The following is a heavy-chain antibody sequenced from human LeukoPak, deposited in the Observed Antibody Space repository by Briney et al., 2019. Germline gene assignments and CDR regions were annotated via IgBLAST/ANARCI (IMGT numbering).Heavy chain of an antibody. CDR3: AREMVDYYDSSGYYRD. D-gene: IGHD3-22*01. CDR1: GFTFSSYS. J-gene: IGHJ4*02. Sequence: GGSLRLSCAASGFTFSSYSMNWVRQAPGKGLEWVSSISSSSSYIYYADSVKGRFTISRDSAKNSLYLQMNSLRAEDTAVYYCAREMVDYYDSSGYYRDWGQGTLVTVSS. CDR2: ISSSSSYI. V-gene: IGHV3-21*01.